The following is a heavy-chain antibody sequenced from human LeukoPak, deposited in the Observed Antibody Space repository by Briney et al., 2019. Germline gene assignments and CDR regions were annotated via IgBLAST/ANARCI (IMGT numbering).Heavy chain of an antibody. CDR2: IYTSGST. V-gene: IGHV4-4*08. CDR1: GGSIRSDF. Sequence: SETLSLTCSVSGGSIRSDFWRWIRQPPGKGLEWIGDIYTSGSTYYNPSLKSRVSISVDTSKNHFSLRLSSVTAADTAVYYCAWGPEDNMAVWGKGTTVTVSS. J-gene: IGHJ6*03. CDR3: AWGPEDNMAV. D-gene: IGHD3-16*01.